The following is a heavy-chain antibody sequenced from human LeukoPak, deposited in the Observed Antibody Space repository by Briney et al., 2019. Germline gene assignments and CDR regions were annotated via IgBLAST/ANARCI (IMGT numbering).Heavy chain of an antibody. J-gene: IGHJ4*02. D-gene: IGHD3-10*01. CDR3: AKDWAQYGSGGYSFFDY. CDR2: ISGSGGST. CDR1: GFTFSSYA. Sequence: GGSLRLSCAASGFTFSSYAMSWVRQAPGKGLEWVSAISGSGGSTYYADSVKGRFTISRDNSKSTLHLQMNSLRAEDTAVYYCAKDWAQYGSGGYSFFDYWGQGTLVTVSS. V-gene: IGHV3-23*01.